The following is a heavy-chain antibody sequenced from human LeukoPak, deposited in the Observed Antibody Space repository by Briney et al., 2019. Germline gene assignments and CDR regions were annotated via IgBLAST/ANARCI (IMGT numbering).Heavy chain of an antibody. CDR3: ARESPHLDY. J-gene: IGHJ4*02. CDR2: IYYSGST. Sequence: SETLSLTCTVSGGSISSYYWSWIRQPPGKGLEWIGYIYYSGSTNYNPPLKSRVTISVDTSTSTVYMELSSLRSEDTAVYYCARESPHLDYWGQGTLVTVSS. V-gene: IGHV4-59*01. CDR1: GGSISSYY.